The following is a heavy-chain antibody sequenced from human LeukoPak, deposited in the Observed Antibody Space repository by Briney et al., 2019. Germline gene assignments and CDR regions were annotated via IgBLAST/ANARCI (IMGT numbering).Heavy chain of an antibody. D-gene: IGHD3-16*01. J-gene: IGHJ3*02. Sequence: GASVKVSCKAYGYTFMSHGISWVRQAPGQGLEWMGWISGYSSNTNYAQRLQGRVTMTTDTSTNTAYMELRSLRSDATAVYYCARATGTWGHDGFDIWGQGTMVTVSS. V-gene: IGHV1-18*01. CDR3: ARATGTWGHDGFDI. CDR2: ISGYSSNT. CDR1: GYTFMSHG.